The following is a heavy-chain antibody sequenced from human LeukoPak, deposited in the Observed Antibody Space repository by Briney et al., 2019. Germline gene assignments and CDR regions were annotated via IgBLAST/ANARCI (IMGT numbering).Heavy chain of an antibody. CDR2: ISYDGSNK. D-gene: IGHD3-3*01. J-gene: IGHJ6*02. CDR3: AKEDRDYDFWSGLNYYYGMDV. Sequence: GGSLRLSCAASGFSFSSYAMSWVRQAPGKGLEWVAVISYDGSNKYYADSVKGRFTISRDNSKNTLYLQMNSLRAEDTAVYYCAKEDRDYDFWSGLNYYYGMDVWGQGTTVTVSS. CDR1: GFSFSSYA. V-gene: IGHV3-30*18.